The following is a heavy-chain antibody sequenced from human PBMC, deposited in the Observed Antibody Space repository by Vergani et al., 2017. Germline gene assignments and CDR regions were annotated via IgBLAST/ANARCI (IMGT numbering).Heavy chain of an antibody. D-gene: IGHD4-11*01. CDR2: IDHTGRP. CDR1: GGSFTSYH. Sequence: QVQLQQWVGGLLKPSETLSLTCVVNGGSFTSYHWTGIRQSPGEELEWVGDIDHTGRPDYNPSLKSRLTMSVDKSRNQFSLTLNSVTATDTAIYFCARVNTETNGHLYYYYYMDVWGQGTAVTVS. CDR3: ARVNTETNGHLYYYYYMDV. J-gene: IGHJ6*03. V-gene: IGHV4-34*01.